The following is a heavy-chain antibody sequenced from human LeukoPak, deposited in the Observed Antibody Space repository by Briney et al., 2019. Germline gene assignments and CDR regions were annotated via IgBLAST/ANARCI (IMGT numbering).Heavy chain of an antibody. V-gene: IGHV3-74*01. Sequence: GGSLRPSCAASGSSLGRYWMDSVRQAPGKGLVWVLRINSDGSSTRYADSVKGRFTISRDNAENKLYLQMNSLRAEATAAYQCARATVVRWPWDFDLWGRGTLVTVSS. D-gene: IGHD1-26*01. CDR3: ARATVVRWPWDFDL. CDR1: GSSLGRYW. J-gene: IGHJ2*01. CDR2: INSDGSST.